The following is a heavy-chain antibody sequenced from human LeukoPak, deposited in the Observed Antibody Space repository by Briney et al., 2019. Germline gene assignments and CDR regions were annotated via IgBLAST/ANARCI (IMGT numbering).Heavy chain of an antibody. D-gene: IGHD1-14*01. Sequence: GASVKVSCKASGYTFTGYWMHWVRQAPGQGLEWMGWINPNSGDTNYGQKFQGRVTMTRDTSISTAYMELSRLRSDDTAVYYCARGVGTYQTYFDYWGQGTLVTVSS. CDR2: INPNSGDT. V-gene: IGHV1-2*02. CDR1: GYTFTGYW. J-gene: IGHJ4*02. CDR3: ARGVGTYQTYFDY.